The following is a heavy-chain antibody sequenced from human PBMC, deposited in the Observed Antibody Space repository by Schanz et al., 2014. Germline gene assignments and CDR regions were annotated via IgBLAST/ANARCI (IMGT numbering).Heavy chain of an antibody. CDR1: GFTFSSYG. Sequence: QVHLVESGGGVVQPGRSLRLSCAASGFTFSSYGMHWVRQAPGKGLEWVAIISLDGSNQYYADSVKGRFTISRDNSKNTLYLQMNSLRAEDTALYYCAKDPHRDYGGKPQAFDIWGQGTLVVVSS. V-gene: IGHV3-30*18. CDR2: ISLDGSNQ. CDR3: AKDPHRDYGGKPQAFDI. J-gene: IGHJ4*02. D-gene: IGHD4-17*01.